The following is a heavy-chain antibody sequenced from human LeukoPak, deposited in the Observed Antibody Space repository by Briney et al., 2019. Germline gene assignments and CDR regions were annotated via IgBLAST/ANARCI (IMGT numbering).Heavy chain of an antibody. D-gene: IGHD3-16*01. J-gene: IGHJ4*02. CDR1: GFTFSSYW. CDR3: ARDGAAVGDDYDY. V-gene: IGHV3-7*01. Sequence: GGSLRLSCAASGFTFSSYWMSWVRQAPGKGLGWVANIKQDGSAKYYVDSVKGRFTISRDNAKDSVYLQMNSLRAGDTAVYYCARDGAAVGDDYDYWGQGTLVTVSS. CDR2: IKQDGSAK.